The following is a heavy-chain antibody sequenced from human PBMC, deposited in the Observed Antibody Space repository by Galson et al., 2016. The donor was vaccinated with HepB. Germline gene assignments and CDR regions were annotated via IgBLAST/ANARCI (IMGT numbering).Heavy chain of an antibody. CDR2: ISWKSGNI. Sequence: SLRLSCAASGFTFDDYGMHWVRQGPGKGLEWVSGISWKSGNIGYADSVKGRFTISRDNSEKTLSLQMSSLRVEDTGVYYCAKGGVVVLIATPLSWGQGTRVTVPS. V-gene: IGHV3-9*01. CDR3: AKGGVVVLIATPLS. D-gene: IGHD2-15*01. J-gene: IGHJ4*02. CDR1: GFTFDDYG.